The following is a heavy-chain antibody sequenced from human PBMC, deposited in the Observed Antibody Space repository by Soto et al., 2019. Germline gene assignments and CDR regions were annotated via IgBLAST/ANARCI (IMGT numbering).Heavy chain of an antibody. CDR3: AAWDSSNNP. Sequence: GGSLRLSCVGSGFTFSNAWMNWVRQTPGRGLEWVANINPDGSAQTYVDSVKGRFTVSRDNAKNSLYLQMNSLRGEDTAVYFCAAWDSSNNPWGQGTLVTVSS. CDR1: GFTFSNAW. V-gene: IGHV3-7*01. CDR2: INPDGSAQ. J-gene: IGHJ5*02. D-gene: IGHD1-26*01.